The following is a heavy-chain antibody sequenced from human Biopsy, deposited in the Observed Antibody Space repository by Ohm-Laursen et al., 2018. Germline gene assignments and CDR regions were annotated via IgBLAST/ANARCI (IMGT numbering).Heavy chain of an antibody. CDR3: AAYYYDSSGYFYAFHY. D-gene: IGHD3-22*01. V-gene: IGHV4-59*08. J-gene: IGHJ4*02. CDR1: GVSISSYF. Sequence: SDTLSLTCSVSGVSISSYFWSWIRQPLGKGLEWIGYVSYSGNTKYNPSLKSQVIISADTSKNQFSLKLSSVTAADTAMYYCAAYYYDSSGYFYAFHYWGQGTLVTVSS. CDR2: VSYSGNT.